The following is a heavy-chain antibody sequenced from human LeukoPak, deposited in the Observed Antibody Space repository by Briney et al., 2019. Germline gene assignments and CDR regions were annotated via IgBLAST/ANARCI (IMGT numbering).Heavy chain of an antibody. CDR2: ISGSGGST. CDR1: GFTFSSYA. CDR3: AKVGDGYNWYFDY. V-gene: IGHV3-23*01. Sequence: PGGSLRLSCAASGFTFSSYAMSWVRQAPGKGLEWVSAISGSGGSTYYADSVKGRSTISRDNSKNTLYLQMNSLRAEDTAVYYCAKVGDGYNWYFDYWGQGTLVTVSS. J-gene: IGHJ4*02. D-gene: IGHD5-24*01.